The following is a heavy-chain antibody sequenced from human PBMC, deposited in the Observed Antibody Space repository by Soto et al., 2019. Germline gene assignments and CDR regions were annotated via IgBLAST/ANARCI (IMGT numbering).Heavy chain of an antibody. Sequence: PGGSLRLSCAASGFTFSSYAMHWVRQAPGKGLEWVAVISYDGSNKYYADSVKGRFTISRDNSKNTLYLQMNSLRAEDTAVYYCARDPGRRDGYFQDYWGQGTLVTVSS. V-gene: IGHV3-30-3*01. CDR3: ARDPGRRDGYFQDY. CDR2: ISYDGSNK. J-gene: IGHJ4*02. CDR1: GFTFSSYA. D-gene: IGHD5-12*01.